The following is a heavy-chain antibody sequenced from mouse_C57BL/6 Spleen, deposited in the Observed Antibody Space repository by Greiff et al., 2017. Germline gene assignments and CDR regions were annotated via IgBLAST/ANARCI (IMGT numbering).Heavy chain of an antibody. Sequence: QVQLQQPGAELVRPGSSVKLSCKASGYTFTSYWMHWVKQRPIQGLEWIGNIDPSDSETHYNQKFKDKATLTVDKSSSTAYMQLSSLTSEDSAVYYCAREKNDYASLFAYWGQGTLVTVSA. J-gene: IGHJ3*01. CDR2: IDPSDSET. CDR3: AREKNDYASLFAY. CDR1: GYTFTSYW. V-gene: IGHV1-52*01. D-gene: IGHD2-4*01.